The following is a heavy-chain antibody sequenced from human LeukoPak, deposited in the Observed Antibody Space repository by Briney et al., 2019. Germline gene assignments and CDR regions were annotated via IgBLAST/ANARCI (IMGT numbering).Heavy chain of an antibody. CDR2: ISSSSSYI. Sequence: GGSLRLSCAASGFTFSSYWMSWVRQAPGKGLEWVSSISSSSSYIYYADSVKGRFTISRDNAKNSLYLQMNSLRAEDTAVYYCARVRYYYGSGSYYNLYYMDVWGKGTTATVSS. D-gene: IGHD3-10*01. J-gene: IGHJ6*03. CDR1: GFTFSSYW. CDR3: ARVRYYYGSGSYYNLYYMDV. V-gene: IGHV3-21*01.